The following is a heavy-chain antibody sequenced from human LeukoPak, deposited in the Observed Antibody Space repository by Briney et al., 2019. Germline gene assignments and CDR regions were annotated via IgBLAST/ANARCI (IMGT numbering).Heavy chain of an antibody. CDR2: IYSGGST. CDR3: AKEGYYGSGSFPDY. CDR1: GFTVSSNY. V-gene: IGHV3-53*05. J-gene: IGHJ4*02. D-gene: IGHD3-10*01. Sequence: QSGGSLRLSCAASGFTVSSNYMSWVRQAPGKGLEWVSVIYSGGSTYYADSVKGRFTISRDNSKNTLNLQMNSLRVEDTAVYYCAKEGYYGSGSFPDYWGQGTLVTLSS.